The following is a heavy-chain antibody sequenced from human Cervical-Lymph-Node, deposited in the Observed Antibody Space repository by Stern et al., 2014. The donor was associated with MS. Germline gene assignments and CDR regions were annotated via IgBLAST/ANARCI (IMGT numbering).Heavy chain of an antibody. CDR2: TYTSGST. CDR3: ARGYSSGWDYFDY. D-gene: IGHD6-19*01. CDR1: GGSISSGSHY. J-gene: IGHJ4*02. V-gene: IGHV4-61*02. Sequence: QLQLQESGPGLVKPSQTLSLTCTVSGGSISSGSHYWSWIRQPAGKGLEWIGRTYTSGSTNYNPSLKSRVTISVDTSKNQFPLKVSSVTAADTAVYYCARGYSSGWDYFDYWGQGTLVTVSS.